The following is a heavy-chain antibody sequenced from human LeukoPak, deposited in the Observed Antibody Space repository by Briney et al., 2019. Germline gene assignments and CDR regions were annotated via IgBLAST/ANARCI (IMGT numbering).Heavy chain of an antibody. CDR1: GGSISNSHY. J-gene: IGHJ4*02. CDR2: VYYSGNT. V-gene: IGHV4-39*01. CDR3: ARHGLGELSFVGY. D-gene: IGHD3-16*02. Sequence: KPSETLSLTCTVSGGSISNSHYWGWIRQPPGKGLEWIGSVYYSGNTYYKPSLRSRVTISVDTSKSQFSLKLSSVTAADTAVYYCARHGLGELSFVGYWGQGTLVTVSS.